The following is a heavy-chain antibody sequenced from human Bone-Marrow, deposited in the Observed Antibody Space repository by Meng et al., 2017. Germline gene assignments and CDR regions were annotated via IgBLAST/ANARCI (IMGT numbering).Heavy chain of an antibody. J-gene: IGHJ5*02. CDR1: GDSVSSNSAA. D-gene: IGHD4-17*01. Sequence: SQTPSLTCAISGDSVSSNSAAWNWIRQSPSRGLEWLGRTYYRSKWYNDYAVSVKSRITINPDTSKNQFSLQLNSVTHEDTAVYYCTRNDYGEVGLYNWFDPWGQGTLVTVSS. CDR2: TYYRSKWYN. CDR3: TRNDYGEVGLYNWFDP. V-gene: IGHV6-1*01.